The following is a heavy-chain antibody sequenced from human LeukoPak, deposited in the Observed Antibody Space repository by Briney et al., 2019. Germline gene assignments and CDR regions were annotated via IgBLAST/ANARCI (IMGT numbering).Heavy chain of an antibody. Sequence: PGGSLRLSCAASGYSFSNNAMHWVRQAPGKGLEWVAVISFDGSNKYYADSVKGRFTISRDNSKNTLFLQMNSLRAEDTAVYYCARDHYDYVWGSDRRYYFDCWGQGTLVTVSS. V-gene: IGHV3-30-3*01. CDR1: GYSFSNNA. CDR2: ISFDGSNK. J-gene: IGHJ4*02. D-gene: IGHD3-16*02. CDR3: ARDHYDYVWGSDRRYYFDC.